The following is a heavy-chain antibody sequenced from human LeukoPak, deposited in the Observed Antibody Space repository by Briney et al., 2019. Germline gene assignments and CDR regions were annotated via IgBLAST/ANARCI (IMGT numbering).Heavy chain of an antibody. CDR2: INPNSGGT. V-gene: IGHV1-2*02. D-gene: IGHD4-17*01. CDR1: GYTFTGYY. Sequence: ASVKVSCKASGYTFTGYYMHWVRQAPGQGLEWMGWINPNSGGTNYAQKFQGRVTMTRDTSISTAYMELSRLRSDDTAVYYCARALDYGDYGTPPDYWGQGTLVTVSS. CDR3: ARALDYGDYGTPPDY. J-gene: IGHJ4*02.